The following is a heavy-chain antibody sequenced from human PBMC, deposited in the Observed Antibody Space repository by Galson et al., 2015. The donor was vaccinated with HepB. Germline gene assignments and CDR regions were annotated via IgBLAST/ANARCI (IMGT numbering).Heavy chain of an antibody. J-gene: IGHJ4*02. D-gene: IGHD5-12*01. CDR1: GFIVSRNH. Sequence: SLRLSCAASGFIVSRNHMSWVRQAPGKGLEWVSVIYSGGTTYYADSVKGRFTISRDNSKNTLYLQMNCLRAEDTAVYYCAREYSASWYSGLGYWGQGTLVTVSS. V-gene: IGHV3-53*01. CDR3: AREYSASWYSGLGY. CDR2: IYSGGTT.